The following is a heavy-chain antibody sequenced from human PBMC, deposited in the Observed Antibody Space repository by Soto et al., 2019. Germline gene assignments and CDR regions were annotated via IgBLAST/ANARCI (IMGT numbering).Heavy chain of an antibody. CDR1: GGSISSGGYY. D-gene: IGHD6-19*01. J-gene: IGHJ6*02. Sequence: QVQLQESGPGLVKPSQTLSLTCTVSGGSISSGGYYWSWIRQHPGKGLAWIGYIYYSGSTYYNPSLKSGVTIAVDTSKSQFSLKLSSVTAADTAVYYCARDFTDSSGPTLGMGVWGQGTTVTVSS. CDR2: IYYSGST. CDR3: ARDFTDSSGPTLGMGV. V-gene: IGHV4-31*03.